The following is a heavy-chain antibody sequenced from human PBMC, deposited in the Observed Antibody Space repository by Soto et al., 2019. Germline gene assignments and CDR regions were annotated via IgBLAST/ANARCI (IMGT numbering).Heavy chain of an antibody. CDR2: IIPIFGTA. Sequence: ASVKVSCKASGGTFSSYAISWVRQAPGQGLEWMGGIIPIFGTANYAQKFQGRVTTTADESTSTAYMELSSLRSEDTAVYYCARDSHQEFEYGVYDFSYYYYGMDVWGQGTTVTVSS. D-gene: IGHD3-3*01. V-gene: IGHV1-69*13. J-gene: IGHJ6*02. CDR1: GGTFSSYA. CDR3: ARDSHQEFEYGVYDFSYYYYGMDV.